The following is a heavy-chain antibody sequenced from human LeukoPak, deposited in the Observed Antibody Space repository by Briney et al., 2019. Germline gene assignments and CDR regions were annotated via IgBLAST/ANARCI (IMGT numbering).Heavy chain of an antibody. CDR1: GYTLTSYG. CDR3: ARESRASYYLDYYYYYYMDV. CDR2: IRAYNGNT. Sequence: GASVKVSCKASGYTLTSYGISWVRQARGQGLEWMGWIRAYNGNTIYAQKLQRRVTMTTDTPTSTAYMERRSLRSDDTAVYYCARESRASYYLDYYYYYYMDVWGKGTTVTVSS. J-gene: IGHJ6*03. V-gene: IGHV1-18*01. D-gene: IGHD1-26*01.